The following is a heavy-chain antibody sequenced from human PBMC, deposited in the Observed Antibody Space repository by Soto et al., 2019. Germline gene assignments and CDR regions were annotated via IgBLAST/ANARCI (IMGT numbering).Heavy chain of an antibody. D-gene: IGHD3-22*01. Sequence: SVKVSCKASGGTFSSYTISWVRQAPGQGLEWMGRIIPILGIANYAQKFQGRVTITADKSTSTAYMELSSLRSEDTAVYYCARPSSVVVISSSAFDIWGQGTMVTVSS. J-gene: IGHJ3*02. CDR3: ARPSSVVVISSSAFDI. CDR1: GGTFSSYT. V-gene: IGHV1-69*02. CDR2: IIPILGIA.